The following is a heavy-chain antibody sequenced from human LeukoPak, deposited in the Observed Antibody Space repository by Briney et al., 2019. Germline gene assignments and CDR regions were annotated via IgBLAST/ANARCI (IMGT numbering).Heavy chain of an antibody. Sequence: SETLSLTCTVSGGSISSYYWSWIRQPPGKGLEWIGYIYTSGSTNYNPSLKSRVTISVDTSKNQFSLKLSSVTAADTAVYYCARHFLHSNLNWFDPWGQGTLVTVSS. J-gene: IGHJ5*02. CDR2: IYTSGST. CDR1: GGSISSYY. V-gene: IGHV4-4*09. D-gene: IGHD4-11*01. CDR3: ARHFLHSNLNWFDP.